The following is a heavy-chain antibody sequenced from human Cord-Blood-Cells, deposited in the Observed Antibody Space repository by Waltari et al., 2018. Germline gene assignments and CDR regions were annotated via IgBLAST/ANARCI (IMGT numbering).Heavy chain of an antibody. CDR1: GFTCRSYS. CDR3: ARVRSGSYYFDY. D-gene: IGHD1-26*01. V-gene: IGHV3-21*01. CDR2: ISSSSSYI. Sequence: EVQLVESGGGLVKPGGSLRLSCAASGFTCRSYSMNWVRQAPGKGLEWVSSISSSSSYIYYADSVKGRFTISRDNAKNSLYLQMNSLRAEDTAVYYCARVRSGSYYFDYWGQGTLVTVSS. J-gene: IGHJ4*02.